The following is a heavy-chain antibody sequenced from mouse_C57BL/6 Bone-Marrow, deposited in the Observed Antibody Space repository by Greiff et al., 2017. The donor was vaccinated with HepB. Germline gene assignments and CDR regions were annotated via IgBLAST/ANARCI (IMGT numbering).Heavy chain of an antibody. CDR3: ARHGITTVVAPYYAMDY. D-gene: IGHD1-1*01. J-gene: IGHJ4*01. CDR2: ISSGSSTI. Sequence: EVQLVESGGGLVKPGGSLKLSCAASGFTFSDYGMHWVRQAPEKGLEWVAYISSGSSTIYYADTVKGRFTISRDNAKNTLFLQMTSLRSEDTAMYYCARHGITTVVAPYYAMDYWGQGTSVTVSS. CDR1: GFTFSDYG. V-gene: IGHV5-17*01.